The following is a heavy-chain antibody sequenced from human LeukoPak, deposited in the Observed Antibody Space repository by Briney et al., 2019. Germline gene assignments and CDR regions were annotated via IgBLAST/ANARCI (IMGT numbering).Heavy chain of an antibody. CDR3: ARHTRTGYSGYENAFDI. CDR1: GGSISGRSYY. Sequence: SETLSLTCIVSGGSISGRSYYWDCIRQPPGKALEWIGNLFDSGNTHYNPSLSSRLTMSVDTSKNQFSLKLSSVTAADTAVYYCARHTRTGYSGYENAFDIWGQGNMVTVSS. D-gene: IGHD5-12*01. V-gene: IGHV4-39*01. J-gene: IGHJ3*02. CDR2: LFDSGNT.